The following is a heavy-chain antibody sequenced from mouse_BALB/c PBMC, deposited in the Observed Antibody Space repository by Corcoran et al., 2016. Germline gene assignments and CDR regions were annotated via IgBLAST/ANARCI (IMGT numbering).Heavy chain of an antibody. CDR3: ARWCWYFDF. D-gene: IGHD1-1*02. J-gene: IGHJ1*01. V-gene: IGHV14-3*02. CDR2: IDPAIGNT. CDR1: GFNIKDTY. Sequence: EVQLQQSGAALVKPGDKVTLYCTDSGFNIKDTYMHRVKHRTEQGLEWIGRIDPAIGNTKYDPKFQGKATLKADTSSNTAYLQLSRLTSEDTVVYYCARWCWYFDFWGAGTTVTVSS.